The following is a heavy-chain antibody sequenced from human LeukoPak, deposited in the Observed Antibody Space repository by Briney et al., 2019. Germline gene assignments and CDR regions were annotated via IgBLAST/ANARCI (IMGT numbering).Heavy chain of an antibody. D-gene: IGHD2-2*01. J-gene: IGHJ5*02. CDR3: ARGRGGIVVVPAARYNWFDP. CDR2: MSHSGST. CDR1: GGSFSGYY. Sequence: NPSETLTLTCAVYGGSFSGYYWSWICQPPGKGREWIGEMSHSGSTNYNPCLKSRVTISVDTTKNQFCLKLGSVTAADTAVYYCARGRGGIVVVPAARYNWFDPWGQGTLVTVSS. V-gene: IGHV4-34*01.